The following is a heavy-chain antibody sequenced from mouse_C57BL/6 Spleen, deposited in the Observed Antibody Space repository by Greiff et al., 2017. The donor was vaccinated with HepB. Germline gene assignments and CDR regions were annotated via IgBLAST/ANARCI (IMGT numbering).Heavy chain of an antibody. CDR3: ARYGYDGLYAMDY. CDR1: GYTFTSYW. Sequence: QVQLQQPGAELVRPGSSVKLSCKASGYTFTSYWMDWVKQRPGQGLEWIGNIYPSDSETHYNQKFKDKATLTVDKSSSTAYMQLSSLTSADSAVYYCARYGYDGLYAMDYWGQGTSVTVSS. V-gene: IGHV1-61*01. J-gene: IGHJ4*01. D-gene: IGHD2-2*01. CDR2: IYPSDSET.